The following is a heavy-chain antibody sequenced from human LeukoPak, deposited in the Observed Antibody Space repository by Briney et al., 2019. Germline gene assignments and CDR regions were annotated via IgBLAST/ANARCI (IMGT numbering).Heavy chain of an antibody. CDR1: GGSISSSSYY. V-gene: IGHV4-39*07. CDR3: ARDSRGSGSFPFDY. J-gene: IGHJ4*02. Sequence: SETLSLPCTVSGGSISSSSYYWGRIRQPPGKGVEGIGSIYYSGSTYYNPSLKSRVTISVDTSTNQFSLKLSSVTAADTAVYYCARDSRGSGSFPFDYWGQGTLVTVSS. CDR2: IYYSGST. D-gene: IGHD3-10*01.